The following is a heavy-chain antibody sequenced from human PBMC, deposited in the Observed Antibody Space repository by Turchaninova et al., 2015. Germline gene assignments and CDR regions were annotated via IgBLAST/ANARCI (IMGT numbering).Heavy chain of an antibody. V-gene: IGHV2-70*15. J-gene: IGHJ4*02. D-gene: IGHD6-19*01. CDR2: IDWDDDK. CDR1: GFTRRTSGSC. Sequence: QVTLRESGPALVTPTKTLTLTCTFSGFTRRTSGSCVNWIRQPPGKALEWLARIDWDDDKYYSTSLKTRLTISKDTSKNQVVLTMTNMDPVDTATYYCARIRGVRQWLTSGVYYFDYWGQGTLVTVSS. CDR3: ARIRGVRQWLTSGVYYFDY.